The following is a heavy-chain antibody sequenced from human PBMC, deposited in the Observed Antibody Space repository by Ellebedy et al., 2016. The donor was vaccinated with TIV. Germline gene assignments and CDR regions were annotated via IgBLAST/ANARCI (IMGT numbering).Heavy chain of an antibody. CDR2: MSDSGSS. Sequence: SETLSLTXIVSGGSINGFYWSWIRQPPGKVLEWIGHMSDSGSSDYNPSLKSRVTISVDTSKNQFSLRLTSVSAADTAVYYCARLIGWSSAPGYWGQGTLVTVSS. V-gene: IGHV4-59*08. D-gene: IGHD6-19*01. J-gene: IGHJ4*02. CDR1: GGSINGFY. CDR3: ARLIGWSSAPGY.